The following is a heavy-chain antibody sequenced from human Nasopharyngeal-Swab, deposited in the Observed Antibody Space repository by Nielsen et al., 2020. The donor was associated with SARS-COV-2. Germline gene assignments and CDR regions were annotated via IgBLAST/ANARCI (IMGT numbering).Heavy chain of an antibody. CDR1: GGSISSYY. Sequence: SETLSLTCTVSGGSISSYYWSWIRQPPGKGLEWIGYIYYSGSTHYNPSLKSRVTISVDTSKNQFSLKLSSVTAADTAVYYCARQEGENCSGGSCYYYYGMDVWSQGTTVTVSS. V-gene: IGHV4-59*08. D-gene: IGHD2-15*01. J-gene: IGHJ6*02. CDR3: ARQEGENCSGGSCYYYYGMDV. CDR2: IYYSGST.